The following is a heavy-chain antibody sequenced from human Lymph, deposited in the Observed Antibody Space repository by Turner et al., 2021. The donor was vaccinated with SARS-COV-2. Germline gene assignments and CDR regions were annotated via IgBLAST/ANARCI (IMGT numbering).Heavy chain of an antibody. Sequence: EVQLVETGGGWIQPGGSLRLSCAASGFNVSSNYMSWVRQAPGKGLEWVSVIYSGGSTCYADSVRGRFTISRDNSKNTLYLQMNSLRAEDTAVYYCARDNPHDAFDIWGQGTMVTVSS. CDR1: GFNVSSNY. J-gene: IGHJ3*02. V-gene: IGHV3-53*02. CDR2: IYSGGST. CDR3: ARDNPHDAFDI.